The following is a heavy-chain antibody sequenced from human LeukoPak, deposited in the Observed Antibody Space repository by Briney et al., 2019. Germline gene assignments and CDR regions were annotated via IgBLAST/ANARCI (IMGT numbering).Heavy chain of an antibody. CDR3: ARDLFPYDSSGYYRHGRDY. CDR2: INTNTGNP. V-gene: IGHV7-4-1*02. CDR1: GYTFTSYA. D-gene: IGHD3-22*01. J-gene: IGHJ4*02. Sequence: GASVKVSCKASGYTFTSYAMNWVRQAPGQGLEWMGWINTNTGNPTYAQGFTGRFVFSLDTSVSTAYLQISSLKAEDTAVYYCARDLFPYDSSGYYRHGRDYWGQGTLVTVSS.